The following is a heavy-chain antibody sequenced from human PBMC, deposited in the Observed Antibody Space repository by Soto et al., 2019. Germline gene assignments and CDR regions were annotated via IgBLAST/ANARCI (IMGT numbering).Heavy chain of an antibody. J-gene: IGHJ5*02. V-gene: IGHV4-39*07. D-gene: IGHD3-22*01. CDR3: ARLFDSSGYYHARWFDP. CDR2: FYYGGSP. Sequence: SETLSLTCTVSGGYISSSSHYWAWNRQPPGKGLEWIGGFYYGGSPYYNSSLKSRVTMSVDTSKNQFSLKLSSVTAADTAVYYCARLFDSSGYYHARWFDPWGQGTLVTVSS. CDR1: GGYISSSSHY.